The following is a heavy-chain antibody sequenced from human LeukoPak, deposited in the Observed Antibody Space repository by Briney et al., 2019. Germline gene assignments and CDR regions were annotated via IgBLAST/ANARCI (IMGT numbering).Heavy chain of an antibody. CDR3: AKDTLGEVPAAPFDY. CDR1: GFTFSSYA. J-gene: IGHJ4*02. Sequence: GSLRLSCAASGFTFSSYAMHWVRQAPGKGLEWVAVISYDGSNKYYADSVKGRFTISRDNSKNTLYLQMNSLRAEDTAVYYCAKDTLGEVPAAPFDYWGRGTLVTVSS. CDR2: ISYDGSNK. D-gene: IGHD2-2*01. V-gene: IGHV3-30-3*01.